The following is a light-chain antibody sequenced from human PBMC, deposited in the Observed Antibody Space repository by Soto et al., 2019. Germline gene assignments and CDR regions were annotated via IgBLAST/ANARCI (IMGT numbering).Light chain of an antibody. CDR2: EVS. V-gene: IGLV2-23*02. CDR3: CSYAGSSTSV. Sequence: QSVLTQPASVSWSPGQSITISCTGTSSDVGSYNLVSWYQQHPGKAPKLMIYEVSKRPSGVSNRFSGSKSGNTASLTISGLQAEDEADYYCCSYAGSSTSVFGTGTKLTVL. CDR1: SSDVGSYNL. J-gene: IGLJ1*01.